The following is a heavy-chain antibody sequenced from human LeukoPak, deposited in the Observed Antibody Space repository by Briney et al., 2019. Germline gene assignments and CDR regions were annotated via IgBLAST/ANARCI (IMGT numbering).Heavy chain of an antibody. J-gene: IGHJ4*02. D-gene: IGHD5-24*01. CDR1: GGSLSSGDYY. Sequence: SETLSLTCTVSGGSLSSGDYYWGWLRQPPGTGLEWIGYIYYSGSTYYNPSLKSRVTISVDTSKNQFSLKLSSVTAADTAVYYCARAPGDGYNWGDFDYWGQGTLVTVSS. V-gene: IGHV4-30-4*01. CDR3: ARAPGDGYNWGDFDY. CDR2: IYYSGST.